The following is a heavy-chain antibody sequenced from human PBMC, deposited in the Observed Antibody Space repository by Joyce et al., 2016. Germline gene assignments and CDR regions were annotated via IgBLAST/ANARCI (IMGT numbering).Heavy chain of an antibody. D-gene: IGHD3-10*02. J-gene: IGHJ4*02. Sequence: EVQLVESGGGVVQPGGSLGFWCAASGFTFSNYWMRWVRQAAGKGLESVANIKNDGTDKYYVDSVRGRFTISRDNAKNSLYLQMTGLRVEDTAVYYCATAVRGSSTSLWGQGTPVTVSS. V-gene: IGHV3-7*03. CDR2: IKNDGTDK. CDR3: ATAVRGSSTSL. CDR1: GFTFSNYW.